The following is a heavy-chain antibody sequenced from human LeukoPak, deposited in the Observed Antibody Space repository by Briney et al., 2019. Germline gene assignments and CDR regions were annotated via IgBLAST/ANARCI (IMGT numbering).Heavy chain of an antibody. Sequence: GGSLRLSCAASGFTFSSYAMSWVRQAPGKGLEWVSAISGSGGSTYYADSVKGRFTISRDNSKNTLYLQMNSLRAEDTAVYYCARDRTDYGAFDIWGQGTMVTVSS. CDR2: ISGSGGST. CDR1: GFTFSSYA. V-gene: IGHV3-23*01. CDR3: ARDRTDYGAFDI. J-gene: IGHJ3*02. D-gene: IGHD4-17*01.